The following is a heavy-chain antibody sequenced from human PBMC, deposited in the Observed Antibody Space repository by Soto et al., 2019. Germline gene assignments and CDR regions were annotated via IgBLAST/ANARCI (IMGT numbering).Heavy chain of an antibody. D-gene: IGHD5-12*01. J-gene: IGHJ4*02. CDR3: AKAPGDGYNYLDY. V-gene: IGHV3-30*18. CDR2: ISYDGSNK. Sequence: LRLSCAASGFTFSSYGMHWVRQAPGKGLEWVAVISYDGSNKYYADSVKGRFTISRDNSKNTLYLQMNSLRAEDTAVYYCAKAPGDGYNYLDYWGQGTLVTVSS. CDR1: GFTFSSYG.